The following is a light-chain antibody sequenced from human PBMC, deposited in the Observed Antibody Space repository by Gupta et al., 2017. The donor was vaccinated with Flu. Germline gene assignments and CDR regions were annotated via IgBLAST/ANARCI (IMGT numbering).Light chain of an antibody. V-gene: IGLV1-51*01. CDR1: SSNIGNNY. CDR2: DNN. J-gene: IGLJ2*01. CDR3: GNSDTNMSAFG. Sequence: QSVLTQPPSVSAAPGQKVTISCSGSSSNIGNNYVSWYQQLPGKETKLLIDDNNKRPSAINARGLSYSAANYATPRTICVQTGEEADDYCGNSDTNMSAFGVGGGTKITVL.